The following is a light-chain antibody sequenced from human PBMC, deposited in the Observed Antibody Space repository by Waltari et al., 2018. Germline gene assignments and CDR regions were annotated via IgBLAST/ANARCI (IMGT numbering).Light chain of an antibody. CDR1: SSDVGTYDY. Sequence: QSALTQPPSASGSPGQSVTISCTGTSSDVGTYDYVSWYQQHPGVAPNLMIYEVTKRPSGVPDRFSGSKSGNTASLTVSGLQAEDEADYYCSSYAGNNNVVFGGGTKLTVL. CDR2: EVT. V-gene: IGLV2-8*01. J-gene: IGLJ2*01. CDR3: SSYAGNNNVV.